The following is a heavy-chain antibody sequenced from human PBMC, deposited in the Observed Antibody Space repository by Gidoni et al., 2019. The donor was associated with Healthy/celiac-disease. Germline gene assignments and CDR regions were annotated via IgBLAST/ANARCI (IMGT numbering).Heavy chain of an antibody. CDR3: ARDNSGYSSGWYVGYFDY. CDR2: IIPIFATA. D-gene: IGHD6-19*01. CDR1: GGTFSSYA. Sequence: QVQLVQSGAEVKKPGSSVKVSCKASGGTFSSYAISWVRQAPGQGLEWMGGIIPIFATANYAQKFQGRVTITADESTSTAYMELSSLRSEDTAVYYCARDNSGYSSGWYVGYFDYWGQGTLVTVSS. J-gene: IGHJ4*02. V-gene: IGHV1-69*01.